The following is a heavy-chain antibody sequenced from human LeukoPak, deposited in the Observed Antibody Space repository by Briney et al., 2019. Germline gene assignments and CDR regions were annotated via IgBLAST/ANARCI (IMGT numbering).Heavy chain of an antibody. CDR1: GGSISSYY. D-gene: IGHD3-10*01. Sequence: SETLSLTCTVSGGSISSYYWSWIRQPPGKGLEWIGYIYYSGSTIYNPSLKSRVTISVDTSKNQFSLKLSSVTAADTAVYYCASSLYGSGSYFDYWGQGTLVTVSS. J-gene: IGHJ4*02. V-gene: IGHV4-59*01. CDR2: IYYSGST. CDR3: ASSLYGSGSYFDY.